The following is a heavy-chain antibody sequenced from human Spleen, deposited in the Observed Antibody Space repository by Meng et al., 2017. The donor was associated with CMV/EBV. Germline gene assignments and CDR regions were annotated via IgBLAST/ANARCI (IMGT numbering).Heavy chain of an antibody. D-gene: IGHD1-26*01. CDR2: IYTSGST. Sequence: QVHLQESGPGLVKPSQTLSLTCTVSGGSISSGDYYWSWIRQPPGKGLEWIGRIYTSGSTNYNPSLKSRVTMSVDTSKNQFSLKLSSVTAADTAVYYCAGQISVGYFDYWGQGTLVTVSS. V-gene: IGHV4-61*02. J-gene: IGHJ4*02. CDR3: AGQISVGYFDY. CDR1: GGSISSGDYY.